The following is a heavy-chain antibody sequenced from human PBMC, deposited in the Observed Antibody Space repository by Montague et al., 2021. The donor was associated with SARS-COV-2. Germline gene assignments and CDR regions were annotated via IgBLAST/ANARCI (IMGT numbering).Heavy chain of an antibody. J-gene: IGHJ6*02. CDR3: ARVPYRLLFVPRYNGMVV. CDR2: ISHSGST. Sequence: SETLSLTCDVYGGSLSGYYWSWIRQPPGEGLEWIAEISHSGSTSYNPSLQSRVTISVDTSKNQFSLKLSSATAADTAVYYCARVPYRLLFVPRYNGMVVWGQGTTVTVSS. CDR1: GGSLSGYY. D-gene: IGHD2-2*01. V-gene: IGHV4-34*01.